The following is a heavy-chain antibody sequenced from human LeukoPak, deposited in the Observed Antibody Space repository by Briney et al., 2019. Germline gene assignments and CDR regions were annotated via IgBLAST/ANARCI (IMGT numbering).Heavy chain of an antibody. D-gene: IGHD3-22*01. CDR2: INTNSGGT. Sequence: ASVTVSCTASGYTFTGYYMHWVRQAPGQGLEWMGWINTNSGGTNYAQKFQGRVTMTRDTSISTAYMELSRLRSDDTAVYYCARYRNYYDSSGYYYVEYFQHWGQGTLVTVSS. J-gene: IGHJ1*01. V-gene: IGHV1-2*02. CDR1: GYTFTGYY. CDR3: ARYRNYYDSSGYYYVEYFQH.